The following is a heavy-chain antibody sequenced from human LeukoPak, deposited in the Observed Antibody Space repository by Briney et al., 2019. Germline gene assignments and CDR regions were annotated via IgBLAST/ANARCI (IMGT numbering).Heavy chain of an antibody. CDR1: GFTFSSYA. CDR3: AKDATVYDRKRDVDY. CDR2: ISYDGSNK. V-gene: IGHV3-30-3*01. D-gene: IGHD3-22*01. Sequence: GSLRLSCAASGFTFSSYAMHWVRQAPGKGLEWVAVISYDGSNKYYADSVKGRFTISRDNSKNTLYLQMNSLRAEDTAVYYCAKDATVYDRKRDVDYWGQGTLVTVSS. J-gene: IGHJ4*02.